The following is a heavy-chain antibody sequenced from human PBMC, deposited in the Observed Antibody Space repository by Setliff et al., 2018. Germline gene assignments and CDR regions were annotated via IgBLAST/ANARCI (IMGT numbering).Heavy chain of an antibody. J-gene: IGHJ4*02. Sequence: GGSLRLSCVASGYTFSSYAIHWVRQAPGKGLEWVALISWDGTKTSYADSVRGRFTISRDGSKSTLYLDMSSLRSEDTAVYYCAKAGGRGVILSAFDYWGQGTLVTVSS. CDR2: ISWDGTKT. CDR3: AKAGGRGVILSAFDY. D-gene: IGHD3-10*01. CDR1: GYTFSSYA. V-gene: IGHV3-30*18.